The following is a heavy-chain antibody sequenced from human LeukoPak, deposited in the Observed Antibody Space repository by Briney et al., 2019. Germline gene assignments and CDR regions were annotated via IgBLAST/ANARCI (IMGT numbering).Heavy chain of an antibody. D-gene: IGHD4-11*01. Sequence: PSETLSLTCSVSGGSINSDYWNWIRQPPGKGLEWIGYMYHYGGTSYNPSLKSRVTISIDKPKKQFSLKLISVTAADTAIYYCARVGGMTTVNNAAFDIWGQGTMVTVSS. CDR2: MYHYGGT. V-gene: IGHV4-59*01. CDR1: GGSINSDY. CDR3: ARVGGMTTVNNAAFDI. J-gene: IGHJ3*02.